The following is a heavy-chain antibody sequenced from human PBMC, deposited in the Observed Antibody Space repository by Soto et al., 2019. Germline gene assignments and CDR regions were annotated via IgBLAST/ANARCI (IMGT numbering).Heavy chain of an antibody. D-gene: IGHD2-15*01. J-gene: IGHJ6*02. CDR1: GYTFTGYA. V-gene: IGHV1-3*01. CDR3: AKSPNPGSATPSYYGMDV. CDR2: INAGNGNT. Sequence: ASVKVSCKASGYTFTGYAMHWVRQAPGQRLEWMGWINAGNGNTKYSQKFQGRVTITRDTSASAAYMELSSLSSEDTAVYYCAKSPNPGSATPSYYGMDVWGLGTTVTVSS.